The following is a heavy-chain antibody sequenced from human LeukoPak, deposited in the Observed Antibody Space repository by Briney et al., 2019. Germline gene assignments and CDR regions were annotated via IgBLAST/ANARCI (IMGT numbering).Heavy chain of an antibody. D-gene: IGHD3-22*01. Sequence: SGGSLRLSCAASGFTFSDYWMHWVRQVPGKGLVWLSRISKEGDNAVYADSAKGRFTMSRDNAKKTVYLQLTTLRPEGTAVYYCARGGYSGSYYRFSWGQGTLVTVSS. CDR2: ISKEGDNA. CDR1: GFTFSDYW. V-gene: IGHV3-74*01. CDR3: ARGGYSGSYYRFS. J-gene: IGHJ4*02.